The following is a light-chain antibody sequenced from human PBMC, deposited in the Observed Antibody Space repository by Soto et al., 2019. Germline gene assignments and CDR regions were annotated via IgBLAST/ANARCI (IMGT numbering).Light chain of an antibody. CDR1: QGINNS. Sequence: DIQMTQSPSSLSASVGARVPITCRARQGINNSLAWYQQKPGKVPKLLIYAASTVQSGVPSRFSGSGSGTDFTLTISSLQPEDVATYYCQKYMSAPVTFGQGTRLEIK. CDR3: QKYMSAPVT. V-gene: IGKV1-27*01. J-gene: IGKJ5*01. CDR2: AAS.